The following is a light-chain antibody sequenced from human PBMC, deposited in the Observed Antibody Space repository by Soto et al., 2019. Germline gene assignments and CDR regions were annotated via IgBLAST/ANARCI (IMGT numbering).Light chain of an antibody. J-gene: IGKJ2*01. CDR2: GAS. V-gene: IGKV3-20*01. Sequence: EIVLTQSPGTLSLSPGEGATLSCRASQSVSSSYLAWYQQKPGQAPRLLIYGASSRATGIPDRFSGIGSGTDFTLTISRLEPEDFAVYYCQQYGSSPPYTFGQGTKVDIK. CDR1: QSVSSSY. CDR3: QQYGSSPPYT.